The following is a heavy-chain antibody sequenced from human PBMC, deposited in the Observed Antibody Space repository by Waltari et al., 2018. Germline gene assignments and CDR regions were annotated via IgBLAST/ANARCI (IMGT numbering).Heavy chain of an antibody. J-gene: IGHJ4*02. V-gene: IGHV5-51*01. CDR3: ARLHEGYSYGYQDY. CDR2: IYPVDSDT. Sequence: EVQLVQSGAEVKKPGEFLKISCKGSGYTFTNYWIGWLRQMPGKGLEWMGIIYPVDSDTRYNPSFQGQVTIPADKSISTAYLQWSSLKASDTAMYYCARLHEGYSYGYQDYWGQGTLVTVSS. D-gene: IGHD5-18*01. CDR1: GYTFTNYW.